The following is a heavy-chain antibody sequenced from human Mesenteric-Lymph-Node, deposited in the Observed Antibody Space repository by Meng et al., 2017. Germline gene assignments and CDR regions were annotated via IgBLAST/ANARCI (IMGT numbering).Heavy chain of an antibody. Sequence: GGSLRLSCAASGFTFSSYEMNWVRQAPGKGLEWVAGIWFNGGNPTYADSVKGRFAISRDNAKNSLYLQMNSLRAEDTAVYYCARVMEIAAAGTNFDYWGQGTLVTVSS. CDR3: ARVMEIAAAGTNFDY. V-gene: IGHV3-33*08. CDR1: GFTFSSYE. CDR2: IWFNGGNP. D-gene: IGHD6-13*01. J-gene: IGHJ4*02.